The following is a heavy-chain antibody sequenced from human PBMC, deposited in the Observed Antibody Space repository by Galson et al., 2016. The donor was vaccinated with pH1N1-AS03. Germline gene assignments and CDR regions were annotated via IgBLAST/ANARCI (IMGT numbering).Heavy chain of an antibody. CDR3: ARGPVSYSNYWFPPPDY. J-gene: IGHJ4*02. CDR1: GFTFSSYA. D-gene: IGHD6-13*01. V-gene: IGHV3-64*01. CDR2: ISGNGVST. Sequence: SLRLSCAASGFTFSSYAMYWVRQAPGKGLEYVSAISGNGVSTYYANSVTGRFTISRDNSKNTLYLQMGSLRAEDMAVYYCARGPVSYSNYWFPPPDYWGQGTLVTVSS.